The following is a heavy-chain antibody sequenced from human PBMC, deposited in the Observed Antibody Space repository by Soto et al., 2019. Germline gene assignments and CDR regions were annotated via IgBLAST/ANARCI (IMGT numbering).Heavy chain of an antibody. CDR2: IKQDGTEK. Sequence: GYLRLSCAASGLTFSRYWMNWVRQAPGKGLEWVANIKQDGTEKNYVDSVKGRFTISRDNARNSLYLQMDSLRAEDTAVYFCATGDTPMITGMDSFDIWGQGTMVTVSS. CDR1: GLTFSRYW. CDR3: ATGDTPMITGMDSFDI. J-gene: IGHJ3*02. V-gene: IGHV3-7*01. D-gene: IGHD5-18*01.